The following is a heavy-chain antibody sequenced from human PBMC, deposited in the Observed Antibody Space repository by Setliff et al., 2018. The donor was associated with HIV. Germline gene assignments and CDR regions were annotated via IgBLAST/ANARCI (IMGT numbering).Heavy chain of an antibody. CDR1: GFTVTTYW. V-gene: IGHV3-7*03. Sequence: GGSLRLSWAASGFTVTTYWMSWVRQAPGKGLEWVANIKQDGSEKYYADSVKGRFTISRDNSKNTLYLRMNSLRAEDTAVYYCAQAQTSVSGSYYQYLQHWGQGTLVTVSS. J-gene: IGHJ1*01. CDR2: IKQDGSEK. D-gene: IGHD3-10*01. CDR3: AQAQTSVSGSYYQYLQH.